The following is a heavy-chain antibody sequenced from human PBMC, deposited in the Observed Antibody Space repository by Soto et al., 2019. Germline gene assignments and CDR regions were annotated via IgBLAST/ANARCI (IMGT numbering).Heavy chain of an antibody. CDR3: ARENEHYYYGMDV. CDR2: ISYDGSNK. V-gene: IGHV3-30-3*01. CDR1: GFTFSSYA. J-gene: IGHJ6*02. Sequence: PGGSLRLSCAASGFTFSSYAMHWVRQAPGKGLEWVAVISYDGSNKYYADSVKGRFTISRDNSKNTLYLQMNSLRAEDTAVYYCARENEHYYYGMDVWGQGTTVTVSS.